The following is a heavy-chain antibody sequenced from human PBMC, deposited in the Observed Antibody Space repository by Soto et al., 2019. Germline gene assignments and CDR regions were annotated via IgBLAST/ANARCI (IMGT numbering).Heavy chain of an antibody. Sequence: SVKVSCKASGYTFTSYYMHWVRQAPGQGLEWMGIINPSGGSTSYAQKFQGRVTMTRDTSTSTVYMELSSLRSEDTAVYYCARGITVTTAEYYYYYYGMDVWGQGTTVTVSS. D-gene: IGHD4-4*01. CDR1: GYTFTSYY. J-gene: IGHJ6*02. CDR3: ARGITVTTAEYYYYYYGMDV. CDR2: INPSGGST. V-gene: IGHV1-46*01.